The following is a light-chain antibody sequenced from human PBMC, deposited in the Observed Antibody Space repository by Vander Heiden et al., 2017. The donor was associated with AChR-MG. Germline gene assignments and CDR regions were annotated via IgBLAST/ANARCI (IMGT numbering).Light chain of an antibody. CDR2: GTS. V-gene: IGKV3-15*01. CDR1: QTVGSN. Sequence: ERVMTQSPGTLSASPGEGATLSCRASQTVGSNLAWYQQKPGQAPRLLVYGTSTRATGIPARFSGGGSGTEFTLTISSLQSEDFAVYYCQQYNNWPITFGQGTRLEIK. CDR3: QQYNNWPIT. J-gene: IGKJ5*01.